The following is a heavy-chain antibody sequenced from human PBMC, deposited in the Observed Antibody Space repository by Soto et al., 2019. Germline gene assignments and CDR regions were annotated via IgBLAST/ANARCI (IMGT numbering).Heavy chain of an antibody. CDR3: AREGGSGWRDDAFDI. V-gene: IGHV3-53*04. D-gene: IGHD6-19*01. CDR2: IYSGGST. CDR1: GFTVSSNY. J-gene: IGHJ3*02. Sequence: EVQLVESGGGLVQPGGSLRLSCAASGFTVSSNYMSWVRQAPGKGLEWVSVIYSGGSTYYADSVKGRFTISRHNSKNTLYLQMNSLRAEDTAVYYCAREGGSGWRDDAFDIWCQGTMVTVSS.